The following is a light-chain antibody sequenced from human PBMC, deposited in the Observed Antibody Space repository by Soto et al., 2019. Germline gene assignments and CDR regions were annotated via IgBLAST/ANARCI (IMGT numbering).Light chain of an antibody. J-gene: IGKJ5*01. V-gene: IGKV1-39*01. CDR2: DAS. CDR1: QSISNS. Sequence: DIQMTQSPSSLSASIGDRVTITCRASQSISNSLNWYQQKAGKDPNLVIYDASSLESGVPPTFSGSASGTDFTLTITSLQPEDFATYYCQQSYSIPITCGHGTRLEIK. CDR3: QQSYSIPIT.